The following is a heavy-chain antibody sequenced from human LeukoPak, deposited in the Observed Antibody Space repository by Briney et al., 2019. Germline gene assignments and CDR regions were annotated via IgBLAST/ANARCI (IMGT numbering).Heavy chain of an antibody. D-gene: IGHD3-22*01. CDR1: GFTFDDYG. CDR2: INWNGGSI. J-gene: IGHJ4*02. Sequence: PGGSLRLSCAASGFTFDDYGMSWVRQAPGKGLEWVSGINWNGGSIGYADSVKGRFTISRDNAKNSLYLQMNSLRAEDTAVYFCVRDSGEIPNTYYYDSSGYLHYWGPGTLVTVSS. CDR3: VRDSGEIPNTYYYDSSGYLHY. V-gene: IGHV3-20*04.